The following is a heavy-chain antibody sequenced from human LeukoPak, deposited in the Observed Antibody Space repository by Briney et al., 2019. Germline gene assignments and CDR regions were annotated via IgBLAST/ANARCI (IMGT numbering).Heavy chain of an antibody. Sequence: GGSLRLSCAASGFTFSSYAMSWVRQAPGKGLEWVSAISGSGGSTYYADSVKGRFTISRDNSKNTLYLQMNSLRAEDTAVYYCAKTWSVVVAVTPFDPWGQGTLVTVSS. J-gene: IGHJ5*02. CDR2: ISGSGGST. CDR1: GFTFSSYA. D-gene: IGHD2-15*01. V-gene: IGHV3-23*01. CDR3: AKTWSVVVAVTPFDP.